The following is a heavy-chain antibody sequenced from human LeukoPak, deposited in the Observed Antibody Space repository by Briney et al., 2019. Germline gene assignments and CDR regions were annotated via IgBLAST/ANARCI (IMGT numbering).Heavy chain of an antibody. J-gene: IGHJ4*02. V-gene: IGHV3-48*01. CDR2: ISSSSSTI. CDR3: AKAGLVRGGALDS. Sequence: GGSLRLSCAASGFTFSSYSMNWVRQAPGKGLEWLSYISSSSSTIYYADSVKGRFTISRDNAKNSLYLQMNSLRVEDTAVYYCAKAGLVRGGALDSWGQGTLVTVSS. D-gene: IGHD4/OR15-4a*01. CDR1: GFTFSSYS.